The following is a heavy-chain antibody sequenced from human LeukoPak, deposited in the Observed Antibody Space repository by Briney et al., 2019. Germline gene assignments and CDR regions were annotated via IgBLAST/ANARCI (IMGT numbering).Heavy chain of an antibody. Sequence: SETLSLTCTVSGGSISSYYWSWIRQPPGKGLEWIGYIYYSGSTNYNPSLKSRVTISVDTSKNQFSLKLSSVTAADTAVYYCARHGFTYYDYVWGSYRTGDAFDIWGQGTMVTVSS. V-gene: IGHV4-59*08. CDR1: GGSISSYY. D-gene: IGHD3-16*02. J-gene: IGHJ3*02. CDR3: ARHGFTYYDYVWGSYRTGDAFDI. CDR2: IYYSGST.